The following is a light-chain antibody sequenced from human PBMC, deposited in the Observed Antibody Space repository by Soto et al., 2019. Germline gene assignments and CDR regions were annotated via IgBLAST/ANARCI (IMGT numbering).Light chain of an antibody. CDR2: EVT. CDR3: CWYGGSSSSI. J-gene: IGLJ1*01. V-gene: IGLV2-23*02. CDR1: SSDVGTYNL. Sequence: QSALTQPASVSGSPGQSITISCSGTSSDVGTYNLVSWYQQYPGKAPRLMIYEVTKRPSGVSNRFSGSKSGNTASLTISCLQPEDEADYYGCWYGGSSSSIFGPGRKVTVL.